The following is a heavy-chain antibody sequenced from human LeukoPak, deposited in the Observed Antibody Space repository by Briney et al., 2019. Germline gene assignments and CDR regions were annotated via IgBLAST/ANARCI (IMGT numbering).Heavy chain of an antibody. D-gene: IGHD4-17*01. CDR3: ARVTNRGDYEDI. V-gene: IGHV3-30*02. Sequence: PGGSLRLSCAASGFTFSSYGMHWVRQAPGKGLEWVAFIRYDGNNKYYADSVKGRFTISRDNSKNTLYLQMNSLRAEDTAVYYCARVTNRGDYEDIWGQGTMVTVSS. J-gene: IGHJ3*02. CDR2: IRYDGNNK. CDR1: GFTFSSYG.